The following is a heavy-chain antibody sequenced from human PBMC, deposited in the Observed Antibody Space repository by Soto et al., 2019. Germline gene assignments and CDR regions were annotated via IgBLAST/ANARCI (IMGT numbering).Heavy chain of an antibody. CDR2: IYYSGST. Sequence: SETLSLTCTVSGGSVSSGSYYWSWIRQPPGKGLEWIGYIYYSGSTNYNPSLKSRVTISVDTSKNQFSLKLSSVTAADTDVYYCERDKELRYFDWSKGFDPWGQGTLVTVSS. J-gene: IGHJ5*02. CDR3: ERDKELRYFDWSKGFDP. D-gene: IGHD3-9*01. CDR1: GGSVSSGSYY. V-gene: IGHV4-61*01.